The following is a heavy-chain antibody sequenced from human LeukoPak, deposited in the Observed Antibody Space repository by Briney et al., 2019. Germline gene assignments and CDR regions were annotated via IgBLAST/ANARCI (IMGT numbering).Heavy chain of an antibody. V-gene: IGHV1-46*03. CDR2: INPSGGST. D-gene: IGHD3-3*01. CDR1: GYTFTDYY. CDR3: ARGAEEKLYDFWSGYNFDY. Sequence: ASVKVSCKTSGYTFTDYYMHWVRQAPGQGLEWMGIINPSGGSTSYAQKFQGRVTMTRDTSTSTVYMELSSLRSEDTAVYYCARGAEEKLYDFWSGYNFDYWGQGTLVTVSS. J-gene: IGHJ4*02.